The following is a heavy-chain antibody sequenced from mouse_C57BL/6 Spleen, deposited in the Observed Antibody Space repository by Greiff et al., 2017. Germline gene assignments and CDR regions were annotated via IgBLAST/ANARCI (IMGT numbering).Heavy chain of an antibody. V-gene: IGHV5-12*01. J-gene: IGHJ1*03. CDR2: ISNGGGST. D-gene: IGHD1-1*01. CDR1: GFTFSDYY. Sequence: EVKVVESGGGLVQPGGSLKLSCAASGFTFSDYYMYWVRQTPEKRLEWVAYISNGGGSTYYPDTVKGRFTISRDNAKNTLYLQMSRLKSEDTAMYYCARTPHYYGSSDWYFDVWGTGTTVTVSS. CDR3: ARTPHYYGSSDWYFDV.